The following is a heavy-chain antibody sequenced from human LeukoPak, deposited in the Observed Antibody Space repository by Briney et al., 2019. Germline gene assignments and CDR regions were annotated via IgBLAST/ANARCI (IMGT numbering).Heavy chain of an antibody. CDR2: IGSSSRYI. D-gene: IGHD1-7*01. V-gene: IGHV3-21*01. CDR1: GFTLSYYT. J-gene: IGHJ4*02. Sequence: TGGSLRLSCAASGFTLSYYTMIWVRQAPGKGLEWVSSIGSSSRYIYHADSLKGRFTISRDNVKNSLYLQMNSLRAEDTAVYYCATGTTGYFDYWGQGTLVTVSS. CDR3: ATGTTGYFDY.